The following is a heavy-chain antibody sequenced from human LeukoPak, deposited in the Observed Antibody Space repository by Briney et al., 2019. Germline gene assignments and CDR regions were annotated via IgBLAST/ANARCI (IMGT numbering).Heavy chain of an antibody. D-gene: IGHD3-10*01. CDR1: GGSISSYY. V-gene: IGHV4-59*01. CDR2: IYYSGST. CDR3: ARSRFGIDY. Sequence: PSETLSLTCTVSGGSISSYYWSWIRQPPGKGLEWIGYIYYSGSTNYNPSLKSRVTISVDTSKNQSSLKLSSVTAADTAVYYCARSRFGIDYWGQGTLVTVSS. J-gene: IGHJ4*02.